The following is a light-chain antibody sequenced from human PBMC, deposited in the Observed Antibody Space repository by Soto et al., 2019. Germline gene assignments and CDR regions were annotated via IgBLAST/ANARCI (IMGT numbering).Light chain of an antibody. V-gene: IGKV2-28*01. CDR2: LGS. CDR1: QSLLHSNGYNY. CDR3: VQALQTPLT. J-gene: IGKJ4*01. Sequence: IVMTQSPLSLPVTPGEPASISCRSSQSLLHSNGYNYLDWYLQKPGQSPQLLIYLGSNRASGVPDRFSRSGSGTDFTLKISRVEAEDVGVYYCVQALQTPLTFGGGAKVEIK.